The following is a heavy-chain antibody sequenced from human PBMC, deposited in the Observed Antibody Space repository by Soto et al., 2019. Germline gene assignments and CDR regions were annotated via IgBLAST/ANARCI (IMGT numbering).Heavy chain of an antibody. CDR1: VGSVSSNSAA. CDR2: TYSRSKWYN. V-gene: IGHV6-1*01. Sequence: SQTVSRTCAICVGSVSSNSAAWNWIRQSPSRGLEWLGRTYSRSKWYNDYAVPVKSRITINPDTSKNHFSLQLNSVTPEDTAVYYCARALRKVEMATIMAFDICGQRPMVTV. J-gene: IGHJ3*02. D-gene: IGHD5-12*01. CDR3: ARALRKVEMATIMAFDI.